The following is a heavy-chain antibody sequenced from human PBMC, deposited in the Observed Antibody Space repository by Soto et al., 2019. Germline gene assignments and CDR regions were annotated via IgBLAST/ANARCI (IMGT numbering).Heavy chain of an antibody. CDR2: INAGNGDT. Sequence: EASVKVSCKASGYTFTNYAMHWVRQAPGQRLEWMGWINAGNGDTKYSQKFQGRVTITRDTSATTAYMELSSLGSEDTAVYYCARDPYYYDSSGPLFGPAFGPWGQGTLVTVSS. V-gene: IGHV1-3*01. CDR1: GYTFTNYA. CDR3: ARDPYYYDSSGPLFGPAFGP. D-gene: IGHD3-22*01. J-gene: IGHJ5*02.